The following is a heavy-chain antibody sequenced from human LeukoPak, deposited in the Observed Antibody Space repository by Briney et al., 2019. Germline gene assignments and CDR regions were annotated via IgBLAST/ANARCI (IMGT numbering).Heavy chain of an antibody. J-gene: IGHJ4*02. D-gene: IGHD3-22*01. V-gene: IGHV3-21*01. CDR2: ISSSSSYI. CDR3: ARDVLGYYDSSGDGY. CDR1: GFTFSSYS. Sequence: GGSLRLSCAASGFTFSSYSMNWVRQAPGKGLEWVSSISSSSSYIYYADSVKGRFTISRDNAKNSLYLQMNSPRAEDTAVYYCARDVLGYYDSSGDGYWGQGTLVTVSS.